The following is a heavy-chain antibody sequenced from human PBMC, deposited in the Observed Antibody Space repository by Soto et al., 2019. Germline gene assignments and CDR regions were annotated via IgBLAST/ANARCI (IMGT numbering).Heavy chain of an antibody. D-gene: IGHD3-22*01. CDR3: ARDPNNSTGPFDC. J-gene: IGHJ4*02. V-gene: IGHV3-74*01. CDR2: IKSDGSSI. Sequence: GGSLRLSCAASGFTFSSYWMHWVRQAPGEGLVWVSRIKSDGSSITYADSVKGRFTISRDNAKNTLYLQMNSLRAEDTAVYYCARDPNNSTGPFDCWGQGTLVTVS. CDR1: GFTFSSYW.